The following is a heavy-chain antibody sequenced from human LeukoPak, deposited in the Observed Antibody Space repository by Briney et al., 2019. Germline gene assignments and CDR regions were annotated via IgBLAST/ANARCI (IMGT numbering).Heavy chain of an antibody. Sequence: PSETLSLTCTVSGGSISSTSSHYWGWFRQPPGKGLEWIGSLYKSGSTYYNASLSGRATVSVDTSKNQFSLKLNYVTAADTAVYYCARQWAEWLLLRGWVDPWGQGILVTVSS. CDR2: LYKSGST. CDR1: GGSISSTSSHY. J-gene: IGHJ5*02. V-gene: IGHV4-39*01. CDR3: ARQWAEWLLLRGWVDP. D-gene: IGHD2-15*01.